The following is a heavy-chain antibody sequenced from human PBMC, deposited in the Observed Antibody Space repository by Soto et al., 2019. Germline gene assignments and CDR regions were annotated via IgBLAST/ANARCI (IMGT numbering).Heavy chain of an antibody. Sequence: LGESLKISCKGSGYSFTSYWIGWVRQMPGKGLEWMGIIYPGDSDTRYSPSFQGQVTISADKSISTAYLQWSSLKASDTAMYYCAIASPYSSSSGVYYYGMDVWGQGTTVTVSS. V-gene: IGHV5-51*01. CDR1: GYSFTSYW. CDR3: AIASPYSSSSGVYYYGMDV. CDR2: IYPGDSDT. J-gene: IGHJ6*02. D-gene: IGHD6-6*01.